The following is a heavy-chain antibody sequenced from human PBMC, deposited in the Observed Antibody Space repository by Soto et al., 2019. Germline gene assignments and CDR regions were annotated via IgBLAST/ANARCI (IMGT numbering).Heavy chain of an antibody. D-gene: IGHD6-13*01. CDR3: ARGHRIAATDRWFDP. Sequence: PSETLSLTCAVSGYSISSSNWWGWIRQPPGKGLEWIGYIYYSGTTYYNPSLKSRVTMSVDTSKNQFSLKLTSVTAVDTAVYYCARGHRIAATDRWFDPWGQGTLVTVS. CDR2: IYYSGTT. V-gene: IGHV4-28*03. CDR1: GYSISSSNW. J-gene: IGHJ5*02.